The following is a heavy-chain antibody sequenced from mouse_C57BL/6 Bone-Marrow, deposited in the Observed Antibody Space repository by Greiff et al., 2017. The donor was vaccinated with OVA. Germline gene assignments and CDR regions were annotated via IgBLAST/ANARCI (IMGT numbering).Heavy chain of an antibody. V-gene: IGHV1-64*01. CDR3: AVYYDAMDY. J-gene: IGHJ4*01. Sequence: VQLVESGAELVKPGASVKLSCKASGYTFTSYWMHWVKQRPGQGLEWIGMIHPNSGSTNYNEKFKSKATLTVDKSSSTAYMQLSSLTSEDSAVYYCAVYYDAMDYWGQGTSVTVSS. CDR1: GYTFTSYW. CDR2: IHPNSGST. D-gene: IGHD2-1*01.